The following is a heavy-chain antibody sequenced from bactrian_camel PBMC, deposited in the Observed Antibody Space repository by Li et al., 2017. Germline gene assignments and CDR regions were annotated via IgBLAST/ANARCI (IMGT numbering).Heavy chain of an antibody. Sequence: VQLVESGGGLVQPGGSLRLSCAASGFAFSSHVMMWVRQAPGEEREGVARIVPRGGSTYYADPVKGRFTISRDNAANAVYLQLNSLKTEETAMYYCARDVPYAGGRHFDYWGQGTQVTVS. CDR3: ARDVPYAGGRHFDY. J-gene: IGHJ4*01. D-gene: IGHD1*01. V-gene: IGHV3S40*01. CDR1: GFAFSSHV. CDR2: IVPRGGST.